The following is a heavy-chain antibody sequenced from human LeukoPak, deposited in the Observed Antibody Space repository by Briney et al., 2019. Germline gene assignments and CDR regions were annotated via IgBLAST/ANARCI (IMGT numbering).Heavy chain of an antibody. J-gene: IGHJ4*02. CDR2: IYYSGST. V-gene: IGHV4-59*08. D-gene: IGHD3-9*01. Sequence: PSETLSLTCTVSGGSINSYYWGWIRQPPGKGLEWIGYIYYSGSTNYNPSLKSRVTISVDTSKNQFSLKLSSLTAADTAVYYCARHVWLQPFDYWGQGTLVTVSS. CDR3: ARHVWLQPFDY. CDR1: GGSINSYY.